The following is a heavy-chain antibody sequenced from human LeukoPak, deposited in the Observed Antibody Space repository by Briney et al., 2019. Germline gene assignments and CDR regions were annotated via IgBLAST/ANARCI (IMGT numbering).Heavy chain of an antibody. CDR1: GYTFTNYY. J-gene: IGHJ4*02. CDR3: ARDLPVYDYVWGSYKFFDY. D-gene: IGHD3-16*01. CDR2: INPSGSST. Sequence: GASVKVSCKASGYTFTNYYMHWVRQAPGQGLEWVGIINPSGSSTSYAQKFQGRVTMTRDMSTSTVYMELSSLRYEDTAVYYCARDLPVYDYVWGSYKFFDYWGQGTLVTVSS. V-gene: IGHV1-46*01.